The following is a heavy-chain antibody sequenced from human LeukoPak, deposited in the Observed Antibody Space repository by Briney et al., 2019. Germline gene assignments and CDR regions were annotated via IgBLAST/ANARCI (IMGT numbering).Heavy chain of an antibody. Sequence: GGSLRLSCASGFAFSNYWMHWVRPPPGKGLVWVSRIYVDGRTTNYADSVKGRFTISRDNAKNTVYLEMNSLSVEDTATYYCIRDFRSADLWGQGTLVTVTS. CDR2: IYVDGRTT. J-gene: IGHJ5*02. V-gene: IGHV3-74*01. CDR1: GFAFSNYW. CDR3: IRDFRSADL.